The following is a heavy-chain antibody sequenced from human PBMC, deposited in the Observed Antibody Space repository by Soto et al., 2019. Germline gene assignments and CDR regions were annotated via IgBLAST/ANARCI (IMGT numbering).Heavy chain of an antibody. CDR3: TRAPSTVTKVNNWFDP. CDR1: GFTFGDYA. CDR2: IRSKAYGGTT. V-gene: IGHV3-49*03. J-gene: IGHJ5*02. D-gene: IGHD4-4*01. Sequence: PGGSLRRSCTASGFTFGDYAMSWFRQAPGKGLEWVGFIRSKAYGGTTEYAASVKGRFTISRDDSKSIAYLQMNSLKTEDTAVYYCTRAPSTVTKVNNWFDPWGQGTLVTVSS.